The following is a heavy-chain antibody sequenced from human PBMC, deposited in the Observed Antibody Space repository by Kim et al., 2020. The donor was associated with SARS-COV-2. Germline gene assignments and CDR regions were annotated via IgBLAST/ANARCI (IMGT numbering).Heavy chain of an antibody. CDR1: GFIFGNYA. CDR2: IGGDGNPI. J-gene: IGHJ3*01. CDR3: AKDGVAANGVFDAFDV. D-gene: IGHD3-10*01. Sequence: GGSLRLSCAASGFIFGNYAMNWARQAPGKGLEWVAHIGGDGNPIFYADSVKGRFTVSRDNARNTLHLQMNSLRGEDTAVYYCAKDGVAANGVFDAFDVWGQGTVVTVSS. V-gene: IGHV3-23*01.